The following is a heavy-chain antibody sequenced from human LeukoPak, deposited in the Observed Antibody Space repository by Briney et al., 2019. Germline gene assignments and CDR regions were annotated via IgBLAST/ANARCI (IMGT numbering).Heavy chain of an antibody. CDR1: GYTFTDYG. D-gene: IGHD1-26*01. Sequence: ASVKVSCKASGYTFTDYGITWVRQAPGQGLEWMGIINPSGGSTSYAQKFQGRVTMTRDTSTSTVYMELSSLRSEDTAVYYCARVSRELPGFDYWGQGTLVTVSS. CDR3: ARVSRELPGFDY. CDR2: INPSGGST. V-gene: IGHV1-46*01. J-gene: IGHJ4*02.